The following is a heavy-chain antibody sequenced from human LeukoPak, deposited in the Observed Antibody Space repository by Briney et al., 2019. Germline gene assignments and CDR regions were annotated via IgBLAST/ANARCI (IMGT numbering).Heavy chain of an antibody. CDR2: IYTSGST. D-gene: IGHD3-3*01. CDR3: ASFHPLGSNNDYYTPFDY. J-gene: IGHJ4*02. Sequence: SETLSLTCTVSGGSISSYYWSWIRQPAGKGLEWIGRIYTSGSTNYNPSLKSRVTMSVDTSKNQFSLKLSSVTAADTAVYYCASFHPLGSNNDYYTPFDYWGQGILVTVSS. V-gene: IGHV4-4*07. CDR1: GGSISSYY.